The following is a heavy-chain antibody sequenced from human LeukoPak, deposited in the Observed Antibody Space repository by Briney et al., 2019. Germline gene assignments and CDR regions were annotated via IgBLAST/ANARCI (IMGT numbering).Heavy chain of an antibody. D-gene: IGHD3-22*01. J-gene: IGHJ4*02. CDR3: ARGSDYYDSSGYSFLFDY. CDR2: IYYSGST. V-gene: IGHV4-59*01. Sequence: SETLSLTCTVSGGSISSYYWSWTRQPPGKGLEWIGYIYYSGSTNYNPSLKSRVTISVDTSKNQFSLKLSSVTAADTAVYYCARGSDYYDSSGYSFLFDYWGQGTLVTVSS. CDR1: GGSISSYY.